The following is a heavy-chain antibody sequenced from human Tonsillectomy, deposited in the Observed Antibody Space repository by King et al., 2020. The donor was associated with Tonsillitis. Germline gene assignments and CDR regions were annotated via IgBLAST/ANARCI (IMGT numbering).Heavy chain of an antibody. J-gene: IGHJ3*02. Sequence: QLVQSGAEVKKPGASVKVSCKASGYSFTDNYIQWVRQAPGQGLEWMGWINPNRGGTKFVQTFQGRVTMTRDMSISTAYMELRRLRSDDTAVYYCARDIDPYYYGSSGYDEAFDIWGQGTMVTVSS. CDR3: ARDIDPYYYGSSGYDEAFDI. CDR2: INPNRGGT. D-gene: IGHD3-22*01. V-gene: IGHV1-2*02. CDR1: GYSFTDNY.